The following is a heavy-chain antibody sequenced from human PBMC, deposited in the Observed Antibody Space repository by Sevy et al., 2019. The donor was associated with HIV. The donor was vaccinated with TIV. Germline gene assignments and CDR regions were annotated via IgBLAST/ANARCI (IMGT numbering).Heavy chain of an antibody. V-gene: IGHV3-23*01. CDR1: GFTFSSYA. J-gene: IGHJ4*02. D-gene: IGHD3-22*01. CDR3: AKVISDSSGYLFDY. CDR2: ISGSGGST. Sequence: GGSLRLSCAASGFTFSSYAMSWVRQAPGKGLEWVSAISGSGGSTYYADSVKGRFTISRDNSKNTLYLQMNSLRAEDMAVYYCAKVISDSSGYLFDYWGQGTLVTVSS.